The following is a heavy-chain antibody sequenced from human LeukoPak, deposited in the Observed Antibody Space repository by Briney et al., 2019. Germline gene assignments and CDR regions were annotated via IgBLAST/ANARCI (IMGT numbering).Heavy chain of an antibody. Sequence: GGSLRLSCAASGFTSSSSGMHWVRQAPGKGLEWVAFIRFDGSDIYYGDSVKGRFTISRDNSKNTLYLHLNSLRGEDTAVYYCAKDHATYDFLTGYPAYWGQGIPVIVSS. J-gene: IGHJ4*02. V-gene: IGHV3-30*02. CDR3: AKDHATYDFLTGYPAY. CDR1: GFTSSSSG. CDR2: IRFDGSDI. D-gene: IGHD3-9*01.